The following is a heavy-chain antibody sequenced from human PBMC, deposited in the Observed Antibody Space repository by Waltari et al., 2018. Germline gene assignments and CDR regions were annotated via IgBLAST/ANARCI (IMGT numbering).Heavy chain of an antibody. V-gene: IGHV1-69*10. CDR3: AGPRSVYYNGSAFDI. J-gene: IGHJ3*02. D-gene: IGHD3-22*01. CDR1: GGSFSSDA. CDR2: FIPILGRT. Sequence: QVQLVQSGAAVKKPGSSVKVSCKASGGSFSSDAISWVRQAPGQGLEWMGGFIPILGRTNYAQNFQGRVTMAADKSPTTAYMELSSLRSEDTPLYYCAGPRSVYYNGSAFDIWGQGTVVTVSS.